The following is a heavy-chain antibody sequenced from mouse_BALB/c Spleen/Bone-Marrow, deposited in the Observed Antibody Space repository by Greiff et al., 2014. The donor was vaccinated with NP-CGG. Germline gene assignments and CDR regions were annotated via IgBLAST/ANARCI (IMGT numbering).Heavy chain of an antibody. V-gene: IGHV1S22*01. CDR3: TRSGDEDYFDY. Sequence: LQQSGSELVRPGASVKLSCKASGYTFTSYWMHWVKQRRGQGLEWIGNIYPGSGSTNYDEKFKSKGTLTVDTSSSTAYMHLSSLTSEDSAVYYCTRSGDEDYFDYWGQGTTLTVSS. CDR2: IYPGSGST. D-gene: IGHD3-1*01. CDR1: GYTFTSYW. J-gene: IGHJ2*01.